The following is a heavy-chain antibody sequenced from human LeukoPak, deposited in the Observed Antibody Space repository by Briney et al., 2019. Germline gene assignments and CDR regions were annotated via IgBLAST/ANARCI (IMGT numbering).Heavy chain of an antibody. CDR1: GLTLSRHW. Sequence: PGGSLRLSCAASGLTLSRHWMSWVRQAPGKGLEWVANINEDGSQKHHVDSVKGRFSISRDNAKNSLNLQMNSPRAEDTAVYYCARGHYDMDVWGQGTPVTVSS. CDR2: INEDGSQK. V-gene: IGHV3-7*05. J-gene: IGHJ6*02. CDR3: ARGHYDMDV.